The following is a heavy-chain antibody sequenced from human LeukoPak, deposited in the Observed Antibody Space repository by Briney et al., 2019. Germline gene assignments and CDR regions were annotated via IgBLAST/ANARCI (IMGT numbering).Heavy chain of an antibody. CDR1: GYTFTSYA. CDR3: ARIQLWSLRHYGMDV. D-gene: IGHD5-18*01. J-gene: IGHJ6*02. CDR2: INAGNGNT. V-gene: IGHV1-3*01. Sequence: ASVNVSCTASGYTFTSYAMHWVRRAPGQRLEWMGWINAGNGNTKYSQKFQGRVTITRDTSASTAYMELSSLRSEDTAVYYCARIQLWSLRHYGMDVWGQGTTVTVSS.